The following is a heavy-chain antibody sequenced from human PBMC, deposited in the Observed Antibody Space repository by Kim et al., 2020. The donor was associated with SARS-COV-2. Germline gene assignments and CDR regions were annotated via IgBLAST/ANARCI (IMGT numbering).Heavy chain of an antibody. D-gene: IGHD3-22*01. CDR3: ARLGTDHMIGGGGNGENWFDP. CDR2: INHSGST. Sequence: SETLSLTCAVYGGSFSGYYWSWIRQPPGKGLEWIVEINHSGSTNYNPSLKSRVTISVDTSKNQFSLKLSSVTAADTAVYYCARLGTDHMIGGGGNGENWFDPWGQGTLVTVSS. V-gene: IGHV4-34*01. J-gene: IGHJ5*02. CDR1: GGSFSGYY.